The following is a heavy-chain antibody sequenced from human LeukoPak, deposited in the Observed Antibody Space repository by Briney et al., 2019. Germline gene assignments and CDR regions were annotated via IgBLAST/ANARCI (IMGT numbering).Heavy chain of an antibody. D-gene: IGHD2-8*01. CDR2: IIPIFGTA. CDR1: GGTLSSYA. J-gene: IGHJ4*02. CDR3: VSGTVLMVYAISY. Sequence: GASVEVSCKASGGTLSSYAISWVRQAPGQGLEWMGRIIPIFGTANYAQKFQGRVTITTDESTSTAYMELSSLRSEDTAVYYCVSGTVLMVYAISYWGQGTLVTVSS. V-gene: IGHV1-69*05.